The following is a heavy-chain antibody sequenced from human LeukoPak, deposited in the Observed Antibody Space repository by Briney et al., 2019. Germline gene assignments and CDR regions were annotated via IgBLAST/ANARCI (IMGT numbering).Heavy chain of an antibody. D-gene: IGHD1-1*01. CDR2: IIGGAGYT. CDR1: GFPAGTYG. J-gene: IGHJ6*02. Sequence: GGPLRLPCAASGFPAGTYGVSGARKAPGKGCKWVSAIIGGAGYTFYADSVKGRFTISRDNSWNSLYLQMNSLRADDRAVYYCAKGSRTGQFPMDVWGQGTTVTVSS. V-gene: IGHV3-23*01. CDR3: AKGSRTGQFPMDV.